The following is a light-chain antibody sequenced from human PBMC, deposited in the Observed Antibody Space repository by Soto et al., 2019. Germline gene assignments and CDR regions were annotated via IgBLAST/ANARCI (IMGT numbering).Light chain of an antibody. V-gene: IGLV1-40*01. CDR3: QSYDSSLSGYV. CDR1: SSNIGSNP. J-gene: IGLJ1*01. CDR2: GNS. Sequence: QTVLTQPPSASGTPGLRVTFSCSGSSSNIGSNPVSWYQLLPGTAPKLLIYGNSNRPSGVPDRFSGSKSGTSASLAITGLQAEDEADYYCQSYDSSLSGYVFGTGTKLTVL.